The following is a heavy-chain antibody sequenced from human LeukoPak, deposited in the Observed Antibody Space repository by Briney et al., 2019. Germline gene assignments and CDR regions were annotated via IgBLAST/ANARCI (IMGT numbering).Heavy chain of an antibody. D-gene: IGHD3-22*01. Sequence: ASVKVSCKASGYTFTGYYMHWVRQAPGQGLEWMGWINPNSGGTNYAQKFQGRVTMTRDMSTSTVYMELSSLRSEDAAVYYCARVEETYYYDSSGPFDYWGQGTLVTVSS. V-gene: IGHV1-2*02. J-gene: IGHJ4*02. CDR1: GYTFTGYY. CDR2: INPNSGGT. CDR3: ARVEETYYYDSSGPFDY.